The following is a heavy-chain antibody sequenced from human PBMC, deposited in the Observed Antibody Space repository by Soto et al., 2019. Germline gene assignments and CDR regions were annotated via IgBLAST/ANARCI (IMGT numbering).Heavy chain of an antibody. Sequence: GGSLRLSCAASGFTFSSYGMHWVRQAPGKGLEWVAVIWYDGSNKYYADSVKGRFTISRDNSKNTLYLQMNSLRAEDTAVYYCARDSPPDCSSTSCYGGWFDPWGQGTLVTVSS. CDR1: GFTFSSYG. CDR2: IWYDGSNK. V-gene: IGHV3-33*01. J-gene: IGHJ5*02. D-gene: IGHD2-2*01. CDR3: ARDSPPDCSSTSCYGGWFDP.